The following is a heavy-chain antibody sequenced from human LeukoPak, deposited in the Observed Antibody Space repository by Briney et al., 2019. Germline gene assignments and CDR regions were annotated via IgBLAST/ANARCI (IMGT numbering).Heavy chain of an antibody. V-gene: IGHV3-23*01. Sequence: PGGSLRLSRAASGFTFSIYAMRWVRQAPGKGLEWVAGIGAGGASTKTADSVGGRFTISRHNPKHTLSLQTNSLRAEHTAVYYCAKDYSSGSTAYFDYWGQGTLVIVSS. CDR3: AKDYSSGSTAYFDY. CDR1: GFTFSIYA. D-gene: IGHD3-3*01. CDR2: IGAGGAST. J-gene: IGHJ4*02.